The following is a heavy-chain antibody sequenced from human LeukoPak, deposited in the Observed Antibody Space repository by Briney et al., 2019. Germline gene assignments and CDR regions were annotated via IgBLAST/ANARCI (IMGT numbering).Heavy chain of an antibody. V-gene: IGHV4-39*01. CDR3: ARLPRGDYSIDY. CDR1: GDSITSSDHY. Sequence: PSETLSLTCTLSGDSITSSDHYWVWIRQSPGKGLEWIGSVSQSGNTYYRSSLKSRVTVSIDTSKNQFSLKLSSVTAADTAVYYCARLPRGDYSIDYWGQGTLVTVSS. J-gene: IGHJ4*02. D-gene: IGHD4-17*01. CDR2: VSQSGNT.